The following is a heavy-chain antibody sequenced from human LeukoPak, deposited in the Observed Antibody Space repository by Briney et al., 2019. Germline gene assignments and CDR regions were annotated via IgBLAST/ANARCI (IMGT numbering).Heavy chain of an antibody. J-gene: IGHJ4*02. CDR1: GYTRTELS. V-gene: IGHV1-24*01. D-gene: IGHD3-9*01. CDR3: ATGGLRYFDWQPIDY. CDR2: FDPEDGET. Sequence: ATVKVSCKVSGYTRTELSMHWVRQAPGKGLEGMGGFDPEDGETIYAQKFQGRVTMTEDTSTDTAYMELSSLRSEDKDVSYCATGGLRYFDWQPIDYWGQGTLVTVSS.